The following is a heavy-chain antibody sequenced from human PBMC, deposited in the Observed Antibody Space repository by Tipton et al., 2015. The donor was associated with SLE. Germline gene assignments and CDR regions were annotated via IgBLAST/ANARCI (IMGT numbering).Heavy chain of an antibody. Sequence: TLSLTCAVYGGSFSGYYWSWIRQPPGKGLEWIGYIYYSGSTNYSPSLKSRVTISVDTSKNQFSLKLSSVTAADTAVYYCARGKIPRSSSLDYWGQGTLVTVSS. V-gene: IGHV4-59*12. CDR2: IYYSGST. CDR3: ARGKIPRSSSLDY. CDR1: GGSFSGYY. D-gene: IGHD6-6*01. J-gene: IGHJ4*02.